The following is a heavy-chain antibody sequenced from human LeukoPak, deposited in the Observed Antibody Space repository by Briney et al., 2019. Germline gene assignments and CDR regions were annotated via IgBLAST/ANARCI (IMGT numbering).Heavy chain of an antibody. V-gene: IGHV3-23*01. CDR1: GFNFADSA. CDR2: IGFNGRNT. D-gene: IGHD5-12*01. Sequence: HSGGSLRLSCAASGFNFADSAMSWVRQTPRKGLEWVSLIGFNGRNTYYGDSVKGRFTISRDNSKDTVYLQMNSLRAEDTAIFYCARDIELSTWGPGTMVTVSS. J-gene: IGHJ3*01. CDR3: ARDIELST.